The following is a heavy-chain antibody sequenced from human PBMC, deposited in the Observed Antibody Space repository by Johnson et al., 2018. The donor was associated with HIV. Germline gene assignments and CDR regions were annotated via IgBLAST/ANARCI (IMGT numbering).Heavy chain of an antibody. J-gene: IGHJ3*02. D-gene: IGHD3-22*01. V-gene: IGHV3-23*04. CDR3: AKDRTMIVVVTIDAFDI. CDR1: GFTFSSYA. Sequence: EVQLVESGGGVVQPGRSLRLSCAASGFTFSSYAMSWVRQAPGKGLEWVSAISGSGGSTYYADSVKGRFTISRDNSKNTLYLQMNSLRAEDTAVYYCAKDRTMIVVVTIDAFDIWGQGTMVTVSS. CDR2: ISGSGGST.